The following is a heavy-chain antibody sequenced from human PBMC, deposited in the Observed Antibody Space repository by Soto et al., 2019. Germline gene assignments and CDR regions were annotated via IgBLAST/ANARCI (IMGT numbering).Heavy chain of an antibody. CDR3: EKGFSRGYYHYYFDY. J-gene: IGHJ4*02. V-gene: IGHV3-30*18. D-gene: IGHD3-22*01. CDR1: GFTFSSYG. CDR2: ISYDGSNK. Sequence: PGGSLRLSCAASGFTFSSYGMHWVRQAPGKGLEWVAVISYDGSNKYYADSVKGRFTISRDNSKNTLYLQMNSLRAEDTAVYYCEKGFSRGYYHYYFDYWGQGTLVTVSS.